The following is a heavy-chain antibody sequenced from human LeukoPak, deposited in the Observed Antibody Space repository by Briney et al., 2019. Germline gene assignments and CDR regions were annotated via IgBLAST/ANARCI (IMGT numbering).Heavy chain of an antibody. CDR2: SGNKDSRYTT. CDR1: GFTFSDHY. J-gene: IGHJ3*02. D-gene: IGHD1-26*01. Sequence: PGGSLRLSCAASGFTFSDHYVDWVRQAPGKGLEWVGRSGNKDSRYTTEYAASVKGRFTISRDESKHSLYLQINSLKTEDTAVYHCTRGYSGKSVYAFDIWGQGTMVTVSS. CDR3: TRGYSGKSVYAFDI. V-gene: IGHV3-72*01.